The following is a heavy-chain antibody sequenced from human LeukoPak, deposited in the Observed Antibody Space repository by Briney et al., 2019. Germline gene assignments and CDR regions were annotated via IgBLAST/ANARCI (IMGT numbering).Heavy chain of an antibody. D-gene: IGHD3-10*01. V-gene: IGHV1-69*13. CDR2: IIPIFGTA. J-gene: IGHJ3*02. Sequence: ASVKVSCKASGGTFSSYAIGWVRQAPGQGLEWMGGIIPIFGTANYAQKFQGRVTITADESTSTAYMELSSLRSEDTAVYYCATSPTAMVRGVIDDAFDIWGQGTMVTVSS. CDR1: GGTFSSYA. CDR3: ATSPTAMVRGVIDDAFDI.